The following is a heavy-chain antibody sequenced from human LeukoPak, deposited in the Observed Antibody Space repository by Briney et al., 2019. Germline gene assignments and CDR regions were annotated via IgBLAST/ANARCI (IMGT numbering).Heavy chain of an antibody. Sequence: SETLSLTCTVSGGSISSYYWSWIRQPPGKGLEWIGYIHYSGSTNYNPSLKSRVTISVDTSKNQFSLKLTSVTAADTAVHYCGRSEYDILMDVWGKGTTVTVSS. D-gene: IGHD3-9*01. V-gene: IGHV4-59*01. J-gene: IGHJ6*03. CDR2: IHYSGST. CDR1: GGSISSYY. CDR3: GRSEYDILMDV.